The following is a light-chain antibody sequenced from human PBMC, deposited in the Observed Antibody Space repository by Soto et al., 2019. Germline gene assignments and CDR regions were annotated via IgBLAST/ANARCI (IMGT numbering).Light chain of an antibody. J-gene: IGKJ2*01. CDR3: QHAYT. CDR1: QGVSTN. CDR2: GAS. Sequence: EIVMTQSPATLSVSPGERVTLSCRASQGVSTNLAWYQQKPGQAPRLLIYGASTRATGIPARFSGSGSGTDFTLTINRLQSEDFALYCCQHAYTFGQGTKLEIK. V-gene: IGKV3-15*01.